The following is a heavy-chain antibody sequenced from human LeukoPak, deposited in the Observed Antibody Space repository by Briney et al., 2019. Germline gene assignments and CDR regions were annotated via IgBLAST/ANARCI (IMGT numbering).Heavy chain of an antibody. CDR2: ILASGRT. CDR3: ARDFLILLRACDS. J-gene: IGHJ3*02. Sequence: SETLSLTCTVYGGSTTSGSYYWSWFRQPAGKGLEWIGHILASGRTNYHPSLKSRVTISVDTSYNQSSLTLSSGTAADTAVYYYARDFLILLRACDSWGQRTMVTASS. D-gene: IGHD2/OR15-2a*01. V-gene: IGHV4-61*09. CDR1: GGSTTSGSYY.